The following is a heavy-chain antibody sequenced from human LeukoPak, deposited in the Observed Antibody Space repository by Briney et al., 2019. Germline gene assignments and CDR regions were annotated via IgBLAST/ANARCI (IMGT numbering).Heavy chain of an antibody. CDR2: IYYSGST. J-gene: IGHJ4*02. CDR1: GGSISSSSYY. D-gene: IGHD3-3*01. Sequence: SETLSLTCTVSGGSISSSSYYWGWIRQPRGKGLEWIGSIYYSGSTYYNPSLKSRVTISVDTSKNQFSLKLSSVTAADTAVYYCARATYYDFWSGYFHFDYWGQGTLVTVSS. CDR3: ARATYYDFWSGYFHFDY. V-gene: IGHV4-39*01.